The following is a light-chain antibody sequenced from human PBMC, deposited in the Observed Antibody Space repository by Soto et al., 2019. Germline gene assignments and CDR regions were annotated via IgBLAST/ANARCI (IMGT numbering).Light chain of an antibody. CDR1: QSISSW. Sequence: DIQMTQSPSTLSASVGDRVTITCRASQSISSWLAWYQQKPGKAPNFLISKASTLESGVPSRFSGSGSGTEFTLTISSLQPDDFATYYCQQYNSYSHFTFGPGTKVDIK. CDR2: KAS. J-gene: IGKJ3*01. V-gene: IGKV1-5*03. CDR3: QQYNSYSHFT.